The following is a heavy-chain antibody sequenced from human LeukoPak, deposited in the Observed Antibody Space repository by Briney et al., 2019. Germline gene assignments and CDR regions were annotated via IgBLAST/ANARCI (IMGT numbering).Heavy chain of an antibody. CDR2: INHSGST. J-gene: IGHJ5*02. V-gene: IGHV4-34*01. Sequence: SETLSLTCAVYGGSFSGYYWSWIRQPPGKGLEWIGEINHSGSTNYNPSLKSRVTISVDTSKNQFSLKLSSVTAADTAVYYCARFPRIAAAGRGDRWLDPWGQGTLVTVSS. CDR3: ARFPRIAAAGRGDRWLDP. CDR1: GGSFSGYY. D-gene: IGHD6-13*01.